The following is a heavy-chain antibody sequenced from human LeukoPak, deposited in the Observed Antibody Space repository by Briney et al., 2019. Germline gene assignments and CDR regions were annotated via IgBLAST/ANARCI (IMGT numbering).Heavy chain of an antibody. CDR1: GFTFSSYS. J-gene: IGHJ3*02. CDR2: ISSSSTTI. CDR3: ARDPSAFDI. Sequence: GGSLRLSCAASGFTFSSYSMNWVRQAPGKGLEWVSYISSSSTTIYYADSVKGRFTISRDNAKNSLYLQTNSLRDEDTAVYYCARDPSAFDIWGQGTMVTVSS. V-gene: IGHV3-48*02.